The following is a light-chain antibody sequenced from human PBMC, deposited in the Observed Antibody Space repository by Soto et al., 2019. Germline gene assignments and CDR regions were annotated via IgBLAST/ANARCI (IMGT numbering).Light chain of an antibody. CDR2: LNSDGSH. CDR1: SGHSNYA. V-gene: IGLV4-69*01. CDR3: QTWGTGTVI. Sequence: QPVLTQSPSASASLGASVKLTCVLSSGHSNYAVAWHQQQPEKGPRYLMRLNSDGSHNRGDGIPDRFSGSSSGTERYLTTSRLQSEDEADYYCQTWGTGTVIFGGGTKLTVL. J-gene: IGLJ2*01.